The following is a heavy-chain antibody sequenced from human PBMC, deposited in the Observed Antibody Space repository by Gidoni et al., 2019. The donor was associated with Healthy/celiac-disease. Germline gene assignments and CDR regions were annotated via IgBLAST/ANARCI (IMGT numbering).Heavy chain of an antibody. V-gene: IGHV1-18*01. CDR3: ARVERYSSKGTGSWFDP. Sequence: QVQLVQSGAEVKKPGASVKVSCKASGYTFTSYGISWVRQAPGQGLEWMGWISAYNGNTNYAQQLQGRVTMTTDTSTSTAYMELRSLRSDDTAVYYCARVERYSSKGTGSWFDPWGQGTLVTVSS. CDR2: ISAYNGNT. D-gene: IGHD6-13*01. CDR1: GYTFTSYG. J-gene: IGHJ5*02.